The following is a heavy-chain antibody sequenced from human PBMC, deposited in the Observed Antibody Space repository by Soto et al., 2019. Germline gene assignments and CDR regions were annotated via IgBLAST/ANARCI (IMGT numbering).Heavy chain of an antibody. CDR1: GGSFSGYY. J-gene: IGHJ4*02. Sequence: ETLSLTCAVYGGSFSGYYWSWIRQPPGKGLEWIGEINHSGSTNYNPSLKSRVTISVDTSKNQFSLELSSVTAADTAVYYCARGGPIQLWLPFDYWGQGTLVTVSS. D-gene: IGHD5-18*01. CDR3: ARGGPIQLWLPFDY. CDR2: INHSGST. V-gene: IGHV4-34*01.